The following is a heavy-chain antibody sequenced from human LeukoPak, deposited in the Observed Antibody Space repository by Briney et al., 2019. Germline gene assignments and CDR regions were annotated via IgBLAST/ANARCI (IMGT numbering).Heavy chain of an antibody. J-gene: IGHJ5*02. CDR3: ARGWGITIFGVVIIGGNWFDP. CDR2: IQYSGNT. V-gene: IGHV4-59*12. CDR1: GGSISPYY. Sequence: SETLSLTCTVSGGSISPYYWTWVRQPPGKRLEWIGYIQYSGNTNYNPSLESRVTITVDMSKNQFSLKLSSVTAADTAVYYCARGWGITIFGVVIIGGNWFDPWGQGTLVTVSS. D-gene: IGHD3-3*01.